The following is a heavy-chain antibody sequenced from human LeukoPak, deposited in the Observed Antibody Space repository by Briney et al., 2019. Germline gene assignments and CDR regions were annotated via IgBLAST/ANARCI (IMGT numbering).Heavy chain of an antibody. D-gene: IGHD5-18*01. CDR2: ISHSGGST. J-gene: IGHJ6*02. Sequence: GGSLRLSCAASGFTFSSHAMSWVRQAPGKGLDWVSGISHSGGSTRYADSVKGRFTISRDNSKNTLYLQMNNLRAEDTAVYYCAKDRGYSYGYDYCGMDVWGQGTTVTVSS. V-gene: IGHV3-23*01. CDR1: GFTFSSHA. CDR3: AKDRGYSYGYDYCGMDV.